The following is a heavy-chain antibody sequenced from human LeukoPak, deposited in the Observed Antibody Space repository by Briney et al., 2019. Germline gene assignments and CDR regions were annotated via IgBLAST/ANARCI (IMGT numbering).Heavy chain of an antibody. CDR3: ASAVDYYYDNSGFRY. D-gene: IGHD3-22*01. CDR1: GDSISSSRYY. Sequence: PSETLSLTCTVSGDSISSSRYYWGWIRQPPGKGLEWIGSIYYSGTTYYNPSLKSRVTTSVDTSKNQFTLRLTSVTAADTAVYFCASAVDYYYDNSGFRYWGQGTLVPVSS. CDR2: IYYSGTT. J-gene: IGHJ4*02. V-gene: IGHV4-39*01.